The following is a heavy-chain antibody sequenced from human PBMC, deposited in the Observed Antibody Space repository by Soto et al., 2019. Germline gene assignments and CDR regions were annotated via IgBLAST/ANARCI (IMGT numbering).Heavy chain of an antibody. CDR1: GGSVSRTRWS. CDR2: TYDSGST. CDR3: AREIIPPTTDRYFDL. V-gene: IGHV4-39*07. D-gene: IGHD4-17*01. Sequence: SETLSRTGARRGGSVSRTRWSWGWFRQPPGKGLEWIGNTYDSGSTYYNPSLKSRISISIDTSKDQFSLRLTSVTAADTAVYYCAREIIPPTTDRYFDLRGRGPLVTVSS. J-gene: IGHJ2*01.